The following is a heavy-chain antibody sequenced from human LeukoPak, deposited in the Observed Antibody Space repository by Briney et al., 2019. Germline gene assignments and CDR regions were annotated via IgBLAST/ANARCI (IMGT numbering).Heavy chain of an antibody. J-gene: IGHJ4*02. V-gene: IGHV4-59*08. CDR1: GGSISSYY. CDR3: ARHPPTAPFDH. Sequence: SETLSLTCTVSGGSISSYYWSWIRQPPGKGLEWIAYVYYNGNTYYNPSLQSRVTISVDTSKNQFSLKLTSVTAADTAVYYCARHPPTAPFDHWGQRTLVTVSS. CDR2: VYYNGNT.